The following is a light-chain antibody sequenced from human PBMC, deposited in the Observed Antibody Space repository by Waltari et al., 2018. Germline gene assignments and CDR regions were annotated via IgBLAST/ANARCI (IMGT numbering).Light chain of an antibody. CDR3: QQYYTTPFT. Sequence: DIVMTQSPDSLAVSLGERATMKCKSSQSVLSSIYNKNCLVWYQQKPGQPPKPLIYWASTRGSGVPDRFSGIGSETDFTLTISSLQAEDVAVYYCQQYYTTPFTFGPGTKVDIK. CDR2: WAS. CDR1: QSVLSSIYNKNC. J-gene: IGKJ3*01. V-gene: IGKV4-1*01.